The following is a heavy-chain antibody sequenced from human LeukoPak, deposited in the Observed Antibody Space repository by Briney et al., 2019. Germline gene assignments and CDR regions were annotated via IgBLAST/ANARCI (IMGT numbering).Heavy chain of an antibody. V-gene: IGHV3-21*01. CDR1: AFTFSNYN. D-gene: IGHD2-2*02. Sequence: AGSLRLSCAASAFTFSNYNMNWVRQAPGKGREWVWSITSSSSYMYYADSVKGRFTISRDNAKSSLYLQMNSLRAQDTAEHFCARGTFCLSASCYTPSYFDYWREGTVDTVSS. CDR3: ARGTFCLSASCYTPSYFDY. CDR2: ITSSSSYM. J-gene: IGHJ4*02.